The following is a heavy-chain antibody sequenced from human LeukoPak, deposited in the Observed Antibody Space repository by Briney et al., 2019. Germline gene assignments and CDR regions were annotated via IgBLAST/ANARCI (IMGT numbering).Heavy chain of an antibody. D-gene: IGHD6-19*01. CDR2: IGAAGDT. CDR1: GFTFSSYD. J-gene: IGHJ6*02. V-gene: IGHV3-13*01. Sequence: GGSLRLSCAASGFTFSSYDMHWVRQVTGKGLEWVSAIGAAGDTYYPGSVKGRFTISRENAKNSLYLQMNSLRAGDTAVYYCARQPRSSGRFYYGMDVWGQGTTVTVSS. CDR3: ARQPRSSGRFYYGMDV.